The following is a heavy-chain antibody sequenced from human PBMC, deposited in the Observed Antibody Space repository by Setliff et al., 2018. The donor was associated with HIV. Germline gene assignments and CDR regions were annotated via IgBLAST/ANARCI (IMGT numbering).Heavy chain of an antibody. Sequence: ASVKVSCKACGYTFTSYPMHWVPQAPGQGLEWMGVSNTSGGSAGYAEKFRGRVTITRDTSTNTAYMHLRNLRSCDTAVYYCARNQGDASGWYAGDYWGHGTLVTVSS. CDR1: GYTFTSYP. V-gene: IGHV1-46*01. D-gene: IGHD6-19*01. CDR2: SNTSGGSA. J-gene: IGHJ4*01. CDR3: ARNQGDASGWYAGDY.